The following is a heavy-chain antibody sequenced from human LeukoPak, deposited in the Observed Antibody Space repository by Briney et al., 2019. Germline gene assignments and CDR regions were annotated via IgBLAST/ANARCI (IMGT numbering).Heavy chain of an antibody. CDR2: ISWNSGGI. D-gene: IGHD2-2*01. J-gene: IGHJ6*02. CDR1: GFSFDDYA. Sequence: GGSLRLSCAASGFSFDDYAMYWVWQAPGKGLEWVSGISWNSGGIGCADSVKGRFTISRDNAKNSLYLQMNSLRAEDTALYYCAKENRCSSTSRYPRAQDYGMDVWGQGTTVTVSS. V-gene: IGHV3-9*01. CDR3: AKENRCSSTSRYPRAQDYGMDV.